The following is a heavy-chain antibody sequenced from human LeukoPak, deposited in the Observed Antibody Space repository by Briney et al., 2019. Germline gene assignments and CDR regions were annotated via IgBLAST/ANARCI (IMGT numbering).Heavy chain of an antibody. CDR1: GGSISSYY. J-gene: IGHJ4*02. D-gene: IGHD3-10*01. CDR2: IYYSGST. V-gene: IGHV4-59*01. Sequence: PSETLSLTCTVSGGSISSYYWSWIRQPPGKGLEWIGYIYYSGSTNYNPSLKSRVTISVDTSKNQFSLKLSSVTAADTAVYYCARVRGYYYGSGSYYTNLYFDYWGQGILVTVSS. CDR3: ARVRGYYYGSGSYYTNLYFDY.